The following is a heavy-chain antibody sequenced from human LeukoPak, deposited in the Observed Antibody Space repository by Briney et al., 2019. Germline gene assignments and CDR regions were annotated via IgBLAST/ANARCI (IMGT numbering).Heavy chain of an antibody. Sequence: SETLSLTCTVSGYSISSGYYRGWIRQPPGKGLEWIGEIYHSGSTNYNPSLKSRVTISVDKSKNQFSLKLSSVTAADTAVYYCARGNLSDYFDYWGQGTLVTVSS. V-gene: IGHV4-38-2*02. CDR1: GYSISSGYY. J-gene: IGHJ4*02. CDR3: ARGNLSDYFDY. CDR2: IYHSGST.